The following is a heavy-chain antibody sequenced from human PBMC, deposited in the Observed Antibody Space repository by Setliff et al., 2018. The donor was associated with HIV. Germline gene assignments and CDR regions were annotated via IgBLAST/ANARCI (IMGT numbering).Heavy chain of an antibody. D-gene: IGHD2-2*01. CDR1: GFSLTTSAVG. J-gene: IGHJ4*02. Sequence: SGPPLVNPTQTLTLNCAFSGFSLTTSAVGVGWIRQHPGKALEWLALLYWDDDKRYRSSLKSRLPITKDNSKNQVVLTMTNMDPVATATYYCAHSLYCSSSNCSGLLFDYWGQGTLVTVSS. CDR3: AHSLYCSSSNCSGLLFDY. CDR2: LYWDDDK. V-gene: IGHV2-5*02.